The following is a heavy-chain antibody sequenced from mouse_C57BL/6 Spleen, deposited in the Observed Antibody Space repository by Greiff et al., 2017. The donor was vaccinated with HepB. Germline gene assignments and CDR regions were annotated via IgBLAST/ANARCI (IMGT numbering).Heavy chain of an antibody. J-gene: IGHJ4*01. V-gene: IGHV1-50*01. CDR2: IDPSDSYT. D-gene: IGHD2-1*01. Sequence: VQLQQPGAELVKPGASVKLSCKASGYTFTSYWMQWVKQRPGQGLEWIGEIDPSDSYTNYNQKFKGKATLTVDTSSSTAYMQLSSLTSEDSAVYYCAIYYGNFYAMDYWGQGTSVTVSS. CDR1: GYTFTSYW. CDR3: AIYYGNFYAMDY.